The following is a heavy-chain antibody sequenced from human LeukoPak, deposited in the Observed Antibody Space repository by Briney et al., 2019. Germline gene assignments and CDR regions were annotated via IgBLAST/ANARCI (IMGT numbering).Heavy chain of an antibody. Sequence: GASVKVSCKASGGTFSSYAISWVRQAPGQGLEWMGGIIPIFGTANYAQKFQGRVTITADESTSTAYMELSSLRSEDAAVYYCARTPTSSGWYYFDYWGQGTLVTVSS. D-gene: IGHD6-19*01. V-gene: IGHV1-69*13. J-gene: IGHJ4*02. CDR1: GGTFSSYA. CDR3: ARTPTSSGWYYFDY. CDR2: IIPIFGTA.